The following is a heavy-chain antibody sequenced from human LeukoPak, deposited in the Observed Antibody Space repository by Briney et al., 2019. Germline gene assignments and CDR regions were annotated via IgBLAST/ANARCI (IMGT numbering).Heavy chain of an antibody. J-gene: IGHJ5*02. V-gene: IGHV1-2*02. CDR1: GGTFSSYA. Sequence: ASVKVSCKASGGTFSSYAISWVRQAPGQGLEWMGWINPNSGGTNYAQKFRGRVTMTRDTSISTAYMELSRLRSDETAVYYCARHFSTHYDFWSGYPNWFDPWGQGTLVTVSS. CDR2: INPNSGGT. D-gene: IGHD3-3*01. CDR3: ARHFSTHYDFWSGYPNWFDP.